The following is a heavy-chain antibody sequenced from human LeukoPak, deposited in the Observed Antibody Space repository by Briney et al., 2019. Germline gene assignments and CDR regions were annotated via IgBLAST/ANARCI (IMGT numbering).Heavy chain of an antibody. CDR3: AHSPYYDSWSGYPFFDY. V-gene: IGHV2-5*01. J-gene: IGHJ4*02. CDR2: IYWNDDK. Sequence: KESGPTLVKPTQTLTLTCTFSGFSLSTGGVGVGWIRQPPGKALEWLALIYWNDDKRYSPSLKSRLTITKDTSKNQVVLTMTNMDPVDTATYYCAHSPYYDSWSGYPFFDYWGQGTLVTVSS. D-gene: IGHD3-3*01. CDR1: GFSLSTGGVG.